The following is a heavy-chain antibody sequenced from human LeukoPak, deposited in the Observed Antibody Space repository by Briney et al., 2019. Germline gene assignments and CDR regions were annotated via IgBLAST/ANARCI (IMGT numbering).Heavy chain of an antibody. J-gene: IGHJ6*02. CDR3: AKTYSSGLYYGMDV. Sequence: SETLSLTSTVYGGSISSYYWSWIRQPPGKGLEWIGYIYYSGSTNYNPSLKSRVTISVDTSKNQFSLKLSSVTAADTAVYYCAKTYSSGLYYGMDVWGQGTTVTVSS. V-gene: IGHV4-59*01. D-gene: IGHD6-19*01. CDR1: GGSISSYY. CDR2: IYYSGST.